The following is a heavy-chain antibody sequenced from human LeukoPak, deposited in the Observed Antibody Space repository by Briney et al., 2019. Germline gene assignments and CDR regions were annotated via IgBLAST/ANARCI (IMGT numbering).Heavy chain of an antibody. D-gene: IGHD6-6*01. J-gene: IGHJ4*02. CDR2: IYTSGST. CDR3: ARGPGGSSSSDFDY. CDR1: GGSISSGSYY. Sequence: SETLSLTCTVSGGSISSGSYYWSWIRQPAGKGLEWIGRIYTSGSTNYNPSLKSRVTMSVDTSQNQFSLKLSSVTAADTAVYYCARGPGGSSSSDFDYWGQGTLVTVSS. V-gene: IGHV4-61*02.